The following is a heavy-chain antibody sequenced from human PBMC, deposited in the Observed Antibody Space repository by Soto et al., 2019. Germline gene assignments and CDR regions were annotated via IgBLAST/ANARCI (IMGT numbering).Heavy chain of an antibody. D-gene: IGHD3-10*01. CDR1: GGTISSYA. J-gene: IGHJ4*02. CDR3: ARITMVRGVIITWDY. V-gene: IGHV1-18*01. CDR2: ISAYNGNT. Sequence: ASVKVSCKASGGTISSYAISWVRQAPGQGLEWMGWISAYNGNTNYAQKLQGRVTMTTDTSTSTAYMELRSLRSDDTAVYYCARITMVRGVIITWDYWGQGTLVTVSS.